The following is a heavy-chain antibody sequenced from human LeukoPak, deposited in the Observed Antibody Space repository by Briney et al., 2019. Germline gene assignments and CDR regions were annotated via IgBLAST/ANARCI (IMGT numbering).Heavy chain of an antibody. CDR1: GGSIGSGTYY. CDR2: FYTGGSS. D-gene: IGHD1-26*01. Sequence: SQTLSLTCTVSGGSIGSGTYYWTWLRQPAGKGLEWIGRFYTGGSSNYNPSLRSRVSISLDMSKNQFSLKMSSVTAADTAVYYCARVNADSGYYFDYWGQGTLVTVSS. CDR3: ARVNADSGYYFDY. V-gene: IGHV4-61*02. J-gene: IGHJ4*02.